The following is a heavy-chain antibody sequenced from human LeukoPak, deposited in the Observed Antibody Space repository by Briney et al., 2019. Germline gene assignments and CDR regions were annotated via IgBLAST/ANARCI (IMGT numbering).Heavy chain of an antibody. Sequence: GGSLRLSCAASGFTFSNYWMTWVRQAPGKGLELVANIKQDGSEKYYVDSVKGRFTTSRDNAKNSLYLQMNSLRAEDTAVYYCARNQRRLDYWGQGTLVTVSS. CDR1: GFTFSNYW. D-gene: IGHD1-14*01. J-gene: IGHJ4*02. CDR2: IKQDGSEK. V-gene: IGHV3-7*01. CDR3: ARNQRRLDY.